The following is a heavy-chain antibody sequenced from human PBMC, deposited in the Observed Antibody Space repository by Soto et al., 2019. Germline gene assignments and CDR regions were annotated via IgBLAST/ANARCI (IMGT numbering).Heavy chain of an antibody. CDR2: INAGNGNT. CDR1: GYTFTRSA. D-gene: IGHD2-8*02. V-gene: IGHV1-3*01. J-gene: IGHJ6*02. CDR3: ARGGGVGFGYYTTGGMDV. Sequence: QVQLVQSGSEVKKPGASVKVSCKASGYTFTRSAMHWVRQAPGQRLEWMGWINAGNGNTKYSQKFQGRVTIIRDTSESTAYMELSSLRSEDTSVYYCARGGGVGFGYYTTGGMDVWGQGTTVTVSS.